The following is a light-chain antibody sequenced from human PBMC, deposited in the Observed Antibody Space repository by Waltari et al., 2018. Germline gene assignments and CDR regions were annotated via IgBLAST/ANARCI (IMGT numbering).Light chain of an antibody. J-gene: IGKJ1*01. CDR3: QQYGSSPLT. V-gene: IGKV3-20*01. CDR2: GAS. Sequence: EIVLTQSTGTLSLSPGDRATLSCRASQSLSSNFLAWYQQKPGQSPRLLIYGASSRATGIPDRFSGSGSGTDFTLTINRLEPEDFAVYYCQQYGSSPLTFGQGSKVEIK. CDR1: QSLSSNF.